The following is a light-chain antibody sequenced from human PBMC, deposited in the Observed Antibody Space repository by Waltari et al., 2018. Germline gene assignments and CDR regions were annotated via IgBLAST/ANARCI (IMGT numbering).Light chain of an antibody. J-gene: IGLJ3*02. V-gene: IGLV1-51*01. Sequence: QPVFPPPPPVSTAPRPNVTTPCSCRSSHIWYNCLSWYQQLPGTAPKLLIYDHNKRPSGMPDRFSGSKSGTAATLGITGLQTGDEADYYCGTWDSSLSVVFGGGTKLTVL. CDR2: DHN. CDR3: GTWDSSLSVV. CDR1: SSHIWYNC.